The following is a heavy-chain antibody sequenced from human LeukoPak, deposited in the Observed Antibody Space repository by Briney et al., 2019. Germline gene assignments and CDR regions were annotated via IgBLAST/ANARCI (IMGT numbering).Heavy chain of an antibody. CDR1: GASISSSPYY. J-gene: IGHJ4*02. V-gene: IGHV4-39*07. Sequence: PSETLSLTCTVSGASISSSPYYWGWIRQPPGQGLEWIGSIYYSGSTNYNPSLKSRVTISVDTSKNQFSLKLSSVTAADTAVYYCARLSSGGSRAVNYWGQGTLVTVSS. D-gene: IGHD2-15*01. CDR3: ARLSSGGSRAVNY. CDR2: IYYSGST.